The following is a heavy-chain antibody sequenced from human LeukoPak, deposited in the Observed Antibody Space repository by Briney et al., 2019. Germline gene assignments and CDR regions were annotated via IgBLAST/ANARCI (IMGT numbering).Heavy chain of an antibody. CDR1: SGSISSYY. CDR2: SYYSGST. CDR3: ARAGGSGSYYNGFYYYYYMDV. J-gene: IGHJ6*03. D-gene: IGHD3-10*01. Sequence: PSETLSLTCTVSSGSISSYYWSWIRQPPGKGLEWIGYSYYSGSTNYNPSLKSRVTISVDTSKNQFSLMLSSVTAADTAVYYCARAGGSGSYYNGFYYYYYMDVWGKGTTVTVS. V-gene: IGHV4-59*01.